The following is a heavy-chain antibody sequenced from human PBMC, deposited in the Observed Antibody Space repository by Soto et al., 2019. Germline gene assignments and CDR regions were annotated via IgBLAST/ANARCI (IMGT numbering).Heavy chain of an antibody. Sequence: ASVKVSCKASGYTSTNYAVHWVRQAPGQGLRWIGWINVGNGNTKSSQKFQGRVTFSRDTSASTAYMEVSSLTSEDTAVYYCTSDNKGLADYWGQGTLVTVSS. V-gene: IGHV1-3*01. J-gene: IGHJ4*02. CDR2: INVGNGNT. CDR3: TSDNKGLADY. CDR1: GYTSTNYA.